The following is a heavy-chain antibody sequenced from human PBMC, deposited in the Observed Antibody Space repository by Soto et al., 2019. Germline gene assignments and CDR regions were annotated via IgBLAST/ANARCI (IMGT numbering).Heavy chain of an antibody. CDR3: ARVPEYSSSWYWFLDY. Sequence: GGSLRLSCATSGFTFSSCAMHWVRQAPGKGLEWVAVISYDGSNKYYADSVKGRFTISRDNSKNTLYLQMNSLRAEDTAVYYCARVPEYSSSWYWFLDYWGQGTLVTVSS. V-gene: IGHV3-30-3*01. CDR1: GFTFSSCA. J-gene: IGHJ4*02. D-gene: IGHD6-13*01. CDR2: ISYDGSNK.